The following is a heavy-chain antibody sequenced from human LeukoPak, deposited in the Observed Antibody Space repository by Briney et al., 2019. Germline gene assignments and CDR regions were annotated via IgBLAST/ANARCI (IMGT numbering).Heavy chain of an antibody. CDR2: INHSGST. J-gene: IGHJ5*02. V-gene: IGHV4-34*01. Sequence: SETLSLTCAVYGGSFSGYYWSWIRQPPGKGLEWIGEINHSGSTNYNPSLKSRVTISVDTSKNQFSLNLSSVTAADTAVYYCARGRGITMVRGGPRKWFDPWGQGTLVTVSS. D-gene: IGHD3-10*01. CDR3: ARGRGITMVRGGPRKWFDP. CDR1: GGSFSGYY.